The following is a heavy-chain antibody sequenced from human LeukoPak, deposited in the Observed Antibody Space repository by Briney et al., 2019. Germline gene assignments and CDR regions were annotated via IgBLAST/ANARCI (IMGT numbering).Heavy chain of an antibody. D-gene: IGHD6-19*01. CDR1: GGSISSSSYY. CDR3: ARPAEAGYFYAFDF. J-gene: IGHJ3*01. Sequence: SETLSLTCTVSGGSISSSSYYWGWIRQPPGKGLEWIGSIYYSGSTYYNPSLKSRVTISVDTSKNQFSLKLGSVTAADTAVYYCARPAEAGYFYAFDFWGQGTMVTVSS. V-gene: IGHV4-39*01. CDR2: IYYSGST.